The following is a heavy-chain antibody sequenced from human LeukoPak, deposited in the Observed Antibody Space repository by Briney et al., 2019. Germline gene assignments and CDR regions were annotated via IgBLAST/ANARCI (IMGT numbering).Heavy chain of an antibody. V-gene: IGHV4-39*07. CDR3: ARKDSGSYYNFYYFYMDV. CDR2: IYYSGST. J-gene: IGHJ6*03. Sequence: SETLSLTCTVSGGSISSSSYYWGWIRQPPGKGLEWIGSIYYSGSTYYNPSLKSRVTLSVDTSKTQFYLSLSSVTAADTAVYYCARKDSGSYYNFYYFYMDVWGKGTTVTISS. D-gene: IGHD3-10*01. CDR1: GGSISSSSYY.